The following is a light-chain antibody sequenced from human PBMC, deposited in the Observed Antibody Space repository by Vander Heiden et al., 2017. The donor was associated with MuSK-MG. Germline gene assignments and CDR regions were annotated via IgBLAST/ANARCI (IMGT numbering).Light chain of an antibody. CDR1: QSIRSW. J-gene: IGKJ1*01. CDR3: QEDNSYWT. V-gene: IGKV1-5*03. Sequence: DIQMTQSPSTLSASIGDRVTITCRASQSIRSWLAWYQQKPGKAPKLLNYKASRLESGVPSRFSGSGSGTEFTLTISSLQPDDFATYYCQEDNSYWTFGQGTKVEIK. CDR2: KAS.